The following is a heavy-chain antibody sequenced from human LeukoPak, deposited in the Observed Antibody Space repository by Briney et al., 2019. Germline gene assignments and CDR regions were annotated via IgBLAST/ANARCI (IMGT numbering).Heavy chain of an antibody. Sequence: SETLSLTCTVSGGSISSSSYYWGWIRQPPGKGLEWIGSIYYSGSTYYNPSLKSRVTISVDTSKNQFSLKLSSVTAADTAVYYCARKEGLGVTYYWGQGTLVTVSS. CDR1: GGSISSSSYY. V-gene: IGHV4-39*07. CDR2: IYYSGST. CDR3: ARKEGLGVTYY. J-gene: IGHJ4*02. D-gene: IGHD2-21*02.